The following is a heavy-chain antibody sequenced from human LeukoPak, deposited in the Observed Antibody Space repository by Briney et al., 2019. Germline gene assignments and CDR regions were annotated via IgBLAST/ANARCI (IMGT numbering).Heavy chain of an antibody. CDR2: IIPIFGTA. Sequence: ASVKVSCKASGGTFSSYAISWVRQAPGQGLEWMGGIIPIFGTANYAQKFQGRVTITSDESTSTAYMELSSLRSEDTAVYYCARLNKGSSSWYWGYNWFDPWGQGTLVTVSS. V-gene: IGHV1-69*13. CDR3: ARLNKGSSSWYWGYNWFDP. J-gene: IGHJ5*02. D-gene: IGHD6-13*01. CDR1: GGTFSSYA.